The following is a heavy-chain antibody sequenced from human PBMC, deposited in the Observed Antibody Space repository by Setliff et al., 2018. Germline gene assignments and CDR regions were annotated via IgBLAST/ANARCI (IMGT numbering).Heavy chain of an antibody. CDR3: ATGSPLRYFDWSPGGY. CDR2: FDPEDGET. V-gene: IGHV1-24*01. D-gene: IGHD3-9*01. Sequence: GASVKVSCKVSGYTLTELSMHWVRQAPGKGLEWVGGFDPEDGETIYAQKFQGRVTMTEDTSTDTAYMELSSLRSEDTAVYYCATGSPLRYFDWSPGGYWGQGTLVTVSS. J-gene: IGHJ4*02. CDR1: GYTLTELS.